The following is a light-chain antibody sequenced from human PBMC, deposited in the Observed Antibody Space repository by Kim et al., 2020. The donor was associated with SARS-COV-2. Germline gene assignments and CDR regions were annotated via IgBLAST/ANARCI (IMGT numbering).Light chain of an antibody. Sequence: NTVTISCARSSGSIASNYVQWYQQRPGSAPTTVIYEDNQSPSGVPDRFSGSIDSSSNSASLTISGLKTEDEADYYCQSYDSSNHAVFGGGTQLTVL. J-gene: IGLJ7*01. V-gene: IGLV6-57*03. CDR3: QSYDSSNHAV. CDR1: SGSIASNY. CDR2: EDN.